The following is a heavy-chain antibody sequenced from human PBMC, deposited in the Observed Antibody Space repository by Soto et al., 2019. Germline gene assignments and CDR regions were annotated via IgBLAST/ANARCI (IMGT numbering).Heavy chain of an antibody. CDR3: ARVARYYYYYYGMDV. J-gene: IGHJ6*02. D-gene: IGHD3-3*01. CDR1: GFTFSSYA. CDR2: IIPIFGTA. Sequence: VQLVASGGGLVKPGGSLRLSCAASGFTFSSYAISWVRQAPGQGLEWMGGIIPIFGTANYAQKFQGRVTITADEFTSTAYMELSSLRSEDTAVYYCARVARYYYYYYGMDVWGQGTTVTVSS. V-gene: IGHV1-69*01.